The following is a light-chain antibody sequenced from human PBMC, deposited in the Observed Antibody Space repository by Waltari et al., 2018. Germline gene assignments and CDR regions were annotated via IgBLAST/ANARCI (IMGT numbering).Light chain of an antibody. CDR1: SSDVGGYNY. CDR2: DVS. Sequence: QSALTQPASVSGSPGQSITISCTGTSSDVGGYNYVSWYQQHPGKAPKLMIYDVSNRPSGVSNRFSGSKSGNTASLTISWLLAEDEADYYCSSYTSSRNVFGTGTKVTVL. CDR3: SSYTSSRNV. V-gene: IGLV2-14*03. J-gene: IGLJ1*01.